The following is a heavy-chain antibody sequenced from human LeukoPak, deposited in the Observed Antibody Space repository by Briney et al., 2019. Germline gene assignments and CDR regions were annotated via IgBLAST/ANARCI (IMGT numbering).Heavy chain of an antibody. J-gene: IGHJ4*02. V-gene: IGHV6-1*01. D-gene: IGHD1-26*01. CDR3: ARGGYSGSYYDVLFS. Sequence: SQTLSLTCAISGDSVSSNSAAWNWIRQSPSRGLEWLGRTYYRSKWNYDYALSVKTRITINADTSKNQFSLHLNSVTPEDTAVYYCARGGYSGSYYDVLFSWGQGTLVTVSS. CDR2: TYYRSKWNY. CDR1: GDSVSSNSAA.